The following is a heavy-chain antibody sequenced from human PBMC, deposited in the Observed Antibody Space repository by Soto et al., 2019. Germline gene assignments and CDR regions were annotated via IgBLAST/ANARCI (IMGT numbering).Heavy chain of an antibody. CDR2: IWYDGSNK. J-gene: IGHJ6*02. Sequence: QVQLVASGGGVVQPGRSLRLSCAASGFTFSSYGMHWVRQAPGKGLEWVAVIWYDGSNKYYADSVKGRFTISGDNSKNTLYLQMNSLRAEDTAVYYCAREGYEYYYYGMDVWGQGTTVTVS. D-gene: IGHD1-1*01. V-gene: IGHV3-33*01. CDR1: GFTFSSYG. CDR3: AREGYEYYYYGMDV.